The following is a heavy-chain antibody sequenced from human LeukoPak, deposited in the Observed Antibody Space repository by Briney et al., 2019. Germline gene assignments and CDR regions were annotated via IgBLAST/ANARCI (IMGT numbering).Heavy chain of an antibody. CDR2: FDPEDGET. D-gene: IGHD4-17*01. Sequence: GASVKVSCKVSGYTLTELSMHWVRQAPGKGLEWMGGFDPEDGETIYAQKFQGRVTMTEDTSTDTAYMKLSSLRSEDTAVYYCATDRQLRGLPEAGFDPWGQGTLVTVSS. CDR1: GYTLTELS. V-gene: IGHV1-24*01. J-gene: IGHJ5*02. CDR3: ATDRQLRGLPEAGFDP.